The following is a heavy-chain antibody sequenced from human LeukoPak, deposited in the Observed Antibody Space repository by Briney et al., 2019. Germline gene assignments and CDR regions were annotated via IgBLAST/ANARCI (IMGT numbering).Heavy chain of an antibody. J-gene: IGHJ4*02. CDR1: GFTVSNNY. CDR2: IYNDGRT. D-gene: IGHD2-2*01. V-gene: IGHV3-66*02. CDR3: AREGGLGYCSTTSCALSN. Sequence: GGSLRLSCAASGFTVSNNYMSWVRQAPGKGLEWVSVIYNDGRTYHADSVKGRFTISRDNSKNTRYLQMNSLRPEDTAVYYCAREGGLGYCSTTSCALSNWGQGTLVTVSS.